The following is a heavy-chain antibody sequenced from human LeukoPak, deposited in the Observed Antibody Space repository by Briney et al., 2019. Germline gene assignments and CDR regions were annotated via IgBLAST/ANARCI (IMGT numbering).Heavy chain of an antibody. Sequence: SETLSLTCTVSGGSISSYYWSWIRQPPGKGLEWIGYIYYSGSTKHNPSLKSRVTISVDTSKNQFSLKLSSVTAAHTAVYYCARGILTGPIYAFDIWGQGTMVTVSS. D-gene: IGHD3-9*01. CDR1: GGSISSYY. CDR2: IYYSGST. J-gene: IGHJ3*02. CDR3: ARGILTGPIYAFDI. V-gene: IGHV4-59*08.